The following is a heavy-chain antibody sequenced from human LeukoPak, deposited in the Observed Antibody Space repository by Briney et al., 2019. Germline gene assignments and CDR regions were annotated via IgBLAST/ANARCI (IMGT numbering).Heavy chain of an antibody. Sequence: GGSLRLSCAASGFTFSSYWMSWVRQAPGKGLEWVANIKQDGSEKYYVDSVKGRFTISRDNAKNSLYLQMNSLRAEDTAVYYCARRHYDFWSGYDIWGQGTMVTVSS. D-gene: IGHD3-3*01. CDR3: ARRHYDFWSGYDI. CDR2: IKQDGSEK. V-gene: IGHV3-7*01. J-gene: IGHJ3*02. CDR1: GFTFSSYW.